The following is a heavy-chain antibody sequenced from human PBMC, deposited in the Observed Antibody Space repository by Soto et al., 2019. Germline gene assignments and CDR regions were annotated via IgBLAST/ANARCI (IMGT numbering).Heavy chain of an antibody. CDR1: GGTFRTYA. Sequence: QVQLLQSGAEVKKPGSSVRVSCEASGGTFRTYAISWVRQDPGQGLEWMGEIIPIFGTINYAQKFQGRLTTTADESTATVYMDLTSLRSDDTALYYCAKGAVAGTPTSYYYYGMDVWGQGTTVTVSS. J-gene: IGHJ6*02. CDR2: IIPIFGTI. V-gene: IGHV1-69*12. D-gene: IGHD6-19*01. CDR3: AKGAVAGTPTSYYYYGMDV.